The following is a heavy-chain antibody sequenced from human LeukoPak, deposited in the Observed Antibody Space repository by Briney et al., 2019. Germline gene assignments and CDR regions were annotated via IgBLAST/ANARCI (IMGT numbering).Heavy chain of an antibody. CDR1: GFTFSSHW. V-gene: IGHV3-7*04. CDR3: ARGLIAAAGNGYYYYHGMDA. D-gene: IGHD6-13*01. J-gene: IGHJ6*02. CDR2: TKQDGSEK. Sequence: GGSLRLSCAASGFTFSSHWMTWVRQAPGKGLEWVANTKQDGSEKYYVDSAKGRFTISRDNAKNSLYLQMNSLRAEDSAVYYCARGLIAAAGNGYYYYHGMDAWGQGTTVTVSS.